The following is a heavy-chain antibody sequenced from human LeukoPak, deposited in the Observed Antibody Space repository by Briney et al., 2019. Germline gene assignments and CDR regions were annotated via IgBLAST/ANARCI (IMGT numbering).Heavy chain of an antibody. CDR1: GFTFSSYW. D-gene: IGHD4-23*01. CDR3: AKDRDDYGGNFPTYRFDY. V-gene: IGHV3-7*03. CDR2: IKHDGSGI. J-gene: IGHJ4*02. Sequence: QPGGSLRLSCAASGFTFSSYWMTWVRQAPGRGLEWLANIKHDGSGIYYADSVKGRFTISRDNSKNMVYLQMNSLRAEDTAVYYCAKDRDDYGGNFPTYRFDYWGQGTLVTVSS.